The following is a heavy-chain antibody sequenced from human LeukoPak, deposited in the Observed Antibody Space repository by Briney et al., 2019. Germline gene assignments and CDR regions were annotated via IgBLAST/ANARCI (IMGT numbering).Heavy chain of an antibody. J-gene: IGHJ4*02. Sequence: SETLSLTCTVSGYSISSGYYWGCIRQPPGKGLEWIGSIYHSGSTYYNPSLKSRVTISVDTSKNQFSLKLSSVTAADTAVYYCARDGHQLPSWGQGTLVTVSS. CDR1: GYSISSGYY. CDR3: ARDGHQLPS. D-gene: IGHD2-2*01. V-gene: IGHV4-38-2*02. CDR2: IYHSGST.